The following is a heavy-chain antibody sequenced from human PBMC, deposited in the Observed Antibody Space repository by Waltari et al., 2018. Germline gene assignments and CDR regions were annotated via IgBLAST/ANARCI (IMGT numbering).Heavy chain of an antibody. CDR1: GGSISSYY. CDR2: IYTSGST. D-gene: IGHD3-10*01. Sequence: QVQLQESGPGLVKPSETLSLTCTVSGGSISSYYWSWIRQPAGQGLGWIGRIYTSGSTNYNPSLKSRVTMSVDTSKNQFSLKLSSVTAADTAVYYCARGGYYYGSGSYGHYYYYMDVWGKGTTVTISS. CDR3: ARGGYYYGSGSYGHYYYYMDV. V-gene: IGHV4-4*07. J-gene: IGHJ6*03.